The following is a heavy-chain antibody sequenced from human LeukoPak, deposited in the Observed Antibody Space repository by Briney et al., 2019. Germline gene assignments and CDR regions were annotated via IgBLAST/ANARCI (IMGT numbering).Heavy chain of an antibody. CDR3: ARGAGAFDY. D-gene: IGHD6-19*01. J-gene: IGHJ4*01. CDR1: GVSISPYY. CDR2: IYYSGST. V-gene: IGHV4-59*01. Sequence: PSETLSLTCTVSGVSISPYYWSWIRQHPGKGLEWIGYIYYSGSTTYNPSLKSPVTISVDTSRNQFSLKPSSVTAADTAVYYCARGAGAFDYWGHGTLVTVSS.